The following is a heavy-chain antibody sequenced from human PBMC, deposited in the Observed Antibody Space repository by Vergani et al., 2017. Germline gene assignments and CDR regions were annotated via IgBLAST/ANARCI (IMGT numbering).Heavy chain of an antibody. J-gene: IGHJ6*03. Sequence: VQLVESGGGLVQPGTSLRLSCVVSGFALNRHAMYWVRQAPGKGLEWVVGISYDGSNKYYADSVKGRFTISRDNSKNTLYLQMNSLRAEDTAVYYCARDLAGSDYYYMDVWGKGTTVTVSS. CDR2: ISYDGSNK. D-gene: IGHD3-10*01. CDR1: GFALNRHA. V-gene: IGHV3-30-3*01. CDR3: ARDLAGSDYYYMDV.